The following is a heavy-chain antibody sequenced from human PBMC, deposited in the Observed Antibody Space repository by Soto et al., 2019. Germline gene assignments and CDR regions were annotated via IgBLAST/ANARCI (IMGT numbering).Heavy chain of an antibody. Sequence: QVTLKESGPVLVKPTETLTLTCTVSGFSLSNARMGVSWIRQPPGKALEWLAHIFSNDEKSYSTSLKSRLTIAKDTSKSQVVLTMTNMDPVDTATYYCARMIFSGGTRGVYYYYYYMDVWGKGTTVTVSS. D-gene: IGHD3-10*01. V-gene: IGHV2-26*01. CDR3: ARMIFSGGTRGVYYYYYYMDV. CDR2: IFSNDEK. J-gene: IGHJ6*03. CDR1: GFSLSNARMG.